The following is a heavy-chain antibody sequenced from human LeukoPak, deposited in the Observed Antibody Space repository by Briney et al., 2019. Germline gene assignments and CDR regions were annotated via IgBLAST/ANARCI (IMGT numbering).Heavy chain of an antibody. V-gene: IGHV4-61*02. Sequence: SQTLSLTCTVSGGSISSDSDYWSWIRQPAGKGLERIGRIYSGSTDYNPSLRSRLTISVDTSKNQFSLKLSSVTAADTAVYYCARGRVSGTTLYFDYWGQGTLFTVSS. CDR1: GGSISSDSDY. CDR3: ARGRVSGTTLYFDY. CDR2: IYSGST. D-gene: IGHD1-1*01. J-gene: IGHJ4*02.